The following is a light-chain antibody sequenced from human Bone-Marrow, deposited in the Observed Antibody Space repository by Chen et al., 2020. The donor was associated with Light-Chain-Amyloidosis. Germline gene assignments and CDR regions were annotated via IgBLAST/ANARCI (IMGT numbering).Light chain of an antibody. J-gene: IGLJ2*01. CDR2: RDT. CDR1: DLPTKY. CDR3: QSADSSGTYEVI. V-gene: IGLV3-25*03. Sequence: SYELTQPPSVSVSPGQTARLTCSGDDLPTKYAYWYQQKPGQAPVLVIHRDTERPSGISERFSGSSSGTTATLTTIGVQAEDEDDYHCQSADSSGTYEVIFGGGTKLTVL.